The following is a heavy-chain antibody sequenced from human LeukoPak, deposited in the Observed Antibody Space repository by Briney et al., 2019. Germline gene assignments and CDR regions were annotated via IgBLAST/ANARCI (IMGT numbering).Heavy chain of an antibody. CDR2: ISWNSGSI. CDR3: AKDSSSTTWYFDL. J-gene: IGHJ2*01. V-gene: IGHV3-9*01. D-gene: IGHD6-6*01. Sequence: GRSLRLSCAASGFTFDDYAMHWVRQAPGKGLEWVSGISWNSGSIGYADSAKGRFTISRDNAKNSLYLQMNSLRAEDTALYYCAKDSSSTTWYFDLWGRGTLVTVSS. CDR1: GFTFDDYA.